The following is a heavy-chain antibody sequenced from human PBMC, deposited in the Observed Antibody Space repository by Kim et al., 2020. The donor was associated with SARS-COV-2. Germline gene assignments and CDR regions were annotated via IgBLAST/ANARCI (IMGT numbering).Heavy chain of an antibody. Sequence: SETLSLTCTVSGGSISTYYWSWIRQPPGKGLEWIGYIYYSGGTNYNPSLKSRVTISVDTSKNQFSLKLSSVTAADTAVYFCAREVVEMATPMGTFNIWG. CDR2: IYYSGGT. CDR1: GGSISTYY. J-gene: IGHJ3*02. D-gene: IGHD5-12*01. CDR3: AREVVEMATPMGTFNI. V-gene: IGHV4-59*12.